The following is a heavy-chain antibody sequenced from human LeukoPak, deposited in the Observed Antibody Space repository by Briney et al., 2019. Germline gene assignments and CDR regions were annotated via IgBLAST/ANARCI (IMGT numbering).Heavy chain of an antibody. CDR1: GGSISSYY. CDR2: IYYSGST. CDR3: ARSPPYGPFDY. Sequence: SETLSLTCTVSGGSISSYYWSWIRQPPGKGLEWTGYIYYSGSTNYNPSLKSRVTISVDTSKNQFSLKLSSVTAADTAVYYCARSPPYGPFDYWGQGTLVTVSS. D-gene: IGHD2-21*01. J-gene: IGHJ4*02. V-gene: IGHV4-59*08.